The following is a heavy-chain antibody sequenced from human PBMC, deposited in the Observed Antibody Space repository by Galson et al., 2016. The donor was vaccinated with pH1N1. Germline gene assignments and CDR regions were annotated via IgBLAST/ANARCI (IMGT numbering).Heavy chain of an antibody. CDR1: GGSFAKYA. Sequence: SVKVSCKASGGSFAKYAVSWVRQAPGQGLEWMGRIIPIYGTANYAQKFQGRVTITADEYTTTVYMELNSLISEDTAIYYCARPGRTETTKEGFAWGYGMDVWGQGAKVTVPS. D-gene: IGHD1-1*01. J-gene: IGHJ6*02. CDR3: ARPGRTETTKEGFAWGYGMDV. V-gene: IGHV1-69*13. CDR2: IIPIYGTA.